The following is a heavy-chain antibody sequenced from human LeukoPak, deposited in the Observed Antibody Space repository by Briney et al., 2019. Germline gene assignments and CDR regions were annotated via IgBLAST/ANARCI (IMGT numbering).Heavy chain of an antibody. V-gene: IGHV3-7*01. CDR1: GFTYSNYW. CDR3: ARVRKYSGYYSWYFDL. D-gene: IGHD5-12*01. J-gene: IGHJ2*01. Sequence: GGSLRLSCAASGFTYSNYWMSWVRQAPGKGLEWVANIKEDGSEKHYVDSVKGRFTISRDNAKNSLYVQMNNLRAGDTAVYYCARVRKYSGYYSWYFDLWGRGTLVTVSS. CDR2: IKEDGSEK.